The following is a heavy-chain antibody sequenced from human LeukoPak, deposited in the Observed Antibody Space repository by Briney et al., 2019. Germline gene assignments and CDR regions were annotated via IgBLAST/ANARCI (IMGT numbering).Heavy chain of an antibody. J-gene: IGHJ4*02. CDR2: IYSGGST. V-gene: IGHV3-66*02. D-gene: IGHD2-8*01. CDR3: ARGSRNVYFDY. Sequence: GGSLRLSCAASGFTFSSYGMHWVRQAPGKGLEWVSVIYSGGSTYYADSVKGRFTISGDNSKSTLYLQMNSLRPEDTAVYYCARGSRNVYFDYWGQGTLVTVSS. CDR1: GFTFSSYG.